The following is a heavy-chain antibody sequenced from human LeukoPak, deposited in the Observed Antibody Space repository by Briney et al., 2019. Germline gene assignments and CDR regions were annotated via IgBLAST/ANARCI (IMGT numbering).Heavy chain of an antibody. CDR3: AREGVDIVWGFDY. J-gene: IGHJ4*02. Sequence: PGGSLRLSCAAPGFTFSDYSMNWVRQAPGKGLEWVSSISSSSPYIYYADSVKGRFTISRDNAKNSLYLQMNSLRAEDTAVYYCAREGVDIVWGFDYWGQGTLVTVSS. D-gene: IGHD5/OR15-5a*01. V-gene: IGHV3-21*01. CDR1: GFTFSDYS. CDR2: ISSSSPYI.